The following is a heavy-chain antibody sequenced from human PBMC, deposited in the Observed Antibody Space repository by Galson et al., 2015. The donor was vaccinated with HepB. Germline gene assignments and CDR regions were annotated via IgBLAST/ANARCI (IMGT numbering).Heavy chain of an antibody. V-gene: IGHV3-30-3*01. D-gene: IGHD2-15*01. J-gene: IGHJ4*02. CDR3: ARVGRRPIVVVVAATLWGARAQFDY. CDR2: ISYDGSNK. Sequence: SLRLSCAASGFTFSGYAMHWVRQAPGKGLEWVAVISYDGSNKYYADSVKGRFTISRDNSKNTLYLQMNSLRAEDTAVYYCARVGRRPIVVVVAATLWGARAQFDYWGQGTLVTVSS. CDR1: GFTFSGYA.